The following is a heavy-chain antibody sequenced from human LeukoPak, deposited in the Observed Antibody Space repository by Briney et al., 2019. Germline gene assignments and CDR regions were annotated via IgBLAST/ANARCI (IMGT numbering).Heavy chain of an antibody. V-gene: IGHV1-2*02. CDR3: ARDGNPLYYYGSGSHQDY. D-gene: IGHD3-10*01. CDR1: GYTFTGFY. Sequence: GASVKVSCKTSGYTFTGFYIHWVRQAPGQGLEWVGWINPDSGGTNFAQKFQGRVTMTRDTSITTAYLELSSLRSDDTAMYYCARDGNPLYYYGSGSHQDYWGQGTLVTVSS. CDR2: INPDSGGT. J-gene: IGHJ4*02.